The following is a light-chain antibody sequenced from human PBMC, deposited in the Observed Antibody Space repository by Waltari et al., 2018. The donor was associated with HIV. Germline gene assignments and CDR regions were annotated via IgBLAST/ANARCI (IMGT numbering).Light chain of an antibody. CDR2: CAS. CDR3: QQYGSSPLFT. V-gene: IGKV3-20*01. J-gene: IGKJ3*01. CDR1: QNVGGDS. Sequence: ELVLTQSPGTLSLSPGDRATLSCRAIQNVGGDSLSRYQQRPGQTPRLLIYCASIRATGIPDRFSGSGSGTDFTLTITRLEPEDFAVYSCQQYGSSPLFTFGPGTKVDIK.